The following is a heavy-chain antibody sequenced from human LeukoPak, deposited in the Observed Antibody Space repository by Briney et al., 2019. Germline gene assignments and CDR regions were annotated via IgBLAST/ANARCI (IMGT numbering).Heavy chain of an antibody. D-gene: IGHD1-14*01. V-gene: IGHV3-7*01. Sequence: GGSLRLSCAASGFTFSGHWMSWVRQAPGKGREWVANINQGGSDKYYVDSVKGRFTISRDNANNLLYLQMNSLRGEDTAVYYCTRDRSRAEDDWGQGTLVTVSS. CDR1: GFTFSGHW. CDR3: TRDRSRAEDD. J-gene: IGHJ4*02. CDR2: INQGGSDK.